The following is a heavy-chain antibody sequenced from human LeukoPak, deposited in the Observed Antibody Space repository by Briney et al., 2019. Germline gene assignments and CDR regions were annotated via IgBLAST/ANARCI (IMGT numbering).Heavy chain of an antibody. CDR3: AKDIAQGYTFGYIEQDY. J-gene: IGHJ4*02. D-gene: IGHD5-18*01. CDR1: GVTFSRYA. CDR2: ISESGTDT. Sequence: GGSLRLSCAASGVTFSRYAMSWVRQAPGKGLEWVSAISESGTDTYYADSVKGRFTISRDNSKNPLSLQMNSLRAEDTAVYYCAKDIAQGYTFGYIEQDYWGQGTLVTVSS. V-gene: IGHV3-23*01.